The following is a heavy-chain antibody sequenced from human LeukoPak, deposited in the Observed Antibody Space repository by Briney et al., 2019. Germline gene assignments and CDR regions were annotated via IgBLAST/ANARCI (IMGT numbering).Heavy chain of an antibody. CDR2: ISGSGAST. CDR3: AKRGYGSGSSKYDDY. Sequence: GGSLRLSCAASGFTFSSYAMSWVRQAPGKGLGWVSGISGSGASTSYADSVKGRFTISRDNSKNTLYLQMNSLRAEDTALYYCAKRGYGSGSSKYDDYWGQGTLVTVSS. D-gene: IGHD3-10*01. CDR1: GFTFSSYA. V-gene: IGHV3-23*01. J-gene: IGHJ4*02.